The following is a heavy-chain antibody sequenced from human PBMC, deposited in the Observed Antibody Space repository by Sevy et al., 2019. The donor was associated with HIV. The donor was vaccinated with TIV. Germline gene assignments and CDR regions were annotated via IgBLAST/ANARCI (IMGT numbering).Heavy chain of an antibody. V-gene: IGHV3-21*01. CDR1: GFTFSSYS. CDR3: ARDNYYGSGSSYYYYYGMDV. J-gene: IGHJ6*02. Sequence: GGSLRLSCAASGFTFSSYSMNWVRQAPGKGLEWVSSISSSSSYIYYADSVKGRFTISRDNAKNSLYLQMNSLRAEDTAVDYCARDNYYGSGSSYYYYYGMDVWGQGTTVTVSS. CDR2: ISSSSSYI. D-gene: IGHD3-10*01.